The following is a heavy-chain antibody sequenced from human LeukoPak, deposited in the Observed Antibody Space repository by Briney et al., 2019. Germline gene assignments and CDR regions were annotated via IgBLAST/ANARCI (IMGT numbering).Heavy chain of an antibody. CDR1: GGSISSYY. V-gene: IGHV4-4*07. CDR2: IYSSGST. D-gene: IGHD4-11*01. Sequence: PSETLSLTCTVSGGSISSYYWSWIRQPAEKGLEWIGRIYSSGSTNYNPSLKSRVTMSVDTSKNQFSLKLSSVTAADTAVYYCARTYSNYKDWFDPWGQGTLVTVSS. CDR3: ARTYSNYKDWFDP. J-gene: IGHJ5*02.